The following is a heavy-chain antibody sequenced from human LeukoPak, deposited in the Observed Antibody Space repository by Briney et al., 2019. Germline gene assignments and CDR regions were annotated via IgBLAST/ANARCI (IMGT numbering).Heavy chain of an antibody. V-gene: IGHV3-11*01. CDR3: ARRSNGTYSNYGLDV. D-gene: IGHD1-1*01. Sequence: GGSLRLSCAASGFTFSDYYMSWIRQAPGKGLEWISYITNGDTSLYYADCVKGRFTISRDNTRNSLYLQMISLRAEDTAVYYCARRSNGTYSNYGLDVWGQGTTVTVSS. CDR1: GFTFSDYY. J-gene: IGHJ6*02. CDR2: ITNGDTSL.